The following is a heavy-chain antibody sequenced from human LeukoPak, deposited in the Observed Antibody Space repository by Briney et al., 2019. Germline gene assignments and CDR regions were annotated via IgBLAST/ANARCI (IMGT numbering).Heavy chain of an antibody. CDR3: ARGKKNPVAGYYYYYYGMDV. V-gene: IGHV4-4*07. D-gene: IGHD6-19*01. CDR2: IYTSGST. Sequence: SETLSLTCTVSGGSINTYYLSWIRQPAGKGLEWIGRIYTSGSTNYNPSLKSRVTMSVDTSKNQFSLKLSSVTPANTAVYYCARGKKNPVAGYYYYYYGMDVWGQGTTVTVSS. CDR1: GGSINTYY. J-gene: IGHJ6*02.